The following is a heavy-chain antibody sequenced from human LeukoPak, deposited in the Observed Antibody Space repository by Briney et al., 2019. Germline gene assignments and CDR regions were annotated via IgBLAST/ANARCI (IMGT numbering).Heavy chain of an antibody. D-gene: IGHD1-1*01. CDR1: GFPFSDYD. J-gene: IGHJ4*02. Sequence: TGGSLRLSCAASGFPFSDYDMHWVRQAPGKSLEWVSAIGTAGDTYYTGSVKGRFTISRENAKNSLYLQMNSLRAGDTAVYYCARVAKERVGGVYYFDYWGQGTLVTVSS. CDR3: ARVAKERVGGVYYFDY. V-gene: IGHV3-13*01. CDR2: IGTAGDT.